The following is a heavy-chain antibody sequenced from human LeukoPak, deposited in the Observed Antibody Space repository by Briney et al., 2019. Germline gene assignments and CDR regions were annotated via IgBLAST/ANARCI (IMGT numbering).Heavy chain of an antibody. V-gene: IGHV4-39*01. CDR2: IYYSGST. D-gene: IGHD1-26*01. J-gene: IGHJ5*02. CDR3: ARHEYSGSYYGLSWFDP. Sequence: PSETLSLTCTVSGGSIRSSSYYWGWIRQPPGKGLEWIGSIYYSGSTYYNPSLKSRVTISVDTSKNQLSLKLSSLTAADTAVYYCARHEYSGSYYGLSWFDPWGQGTLVTVSS. CDR1: GGSIRSSSYY.